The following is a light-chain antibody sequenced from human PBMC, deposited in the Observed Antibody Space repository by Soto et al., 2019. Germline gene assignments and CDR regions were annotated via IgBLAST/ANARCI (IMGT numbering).Light chain of an antibody. J-gene: IGKJ4*02. CDR2: KAA. CDR3: QQYNTYPLT. CDR1: QSITTW. Sequence: DIQMTQSPYTLSASAGDRVTITCRASQSITTWLAWSQQKPGKAPQPLIYKAASLECGVPSRFSGSASGTEFKIIISSLQPDDFATYCCQQYNTYPLTFGGGIMVEIK. V-gene: IGKV1-5*03.